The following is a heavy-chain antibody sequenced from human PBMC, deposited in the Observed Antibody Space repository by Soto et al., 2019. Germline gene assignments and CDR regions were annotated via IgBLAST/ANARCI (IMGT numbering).Heavy chain of an antibody. V-gene: IGHV3-33*01. Sequence: QVQLVESGGGVVQPGRSLRLSCAASGFTFSDYGMHWVRQAPGKGLEWVAMIWYDGSNENYADSVKGRFTISRDNAKSTLYLQMNSLRAEDTAVYYCARERRFLEWSVSYGMDVWGQGTKVTGSS. D-gene: IGHD3-3*01. J-gene: IGHJ6*02. CDR1: GFTFSDYG. CDR3: ARERRFLEWSVSYGMDV. CDR2: IWYDGSNE.